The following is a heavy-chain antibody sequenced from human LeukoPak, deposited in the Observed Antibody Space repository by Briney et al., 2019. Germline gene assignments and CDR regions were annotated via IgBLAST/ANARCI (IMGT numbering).Heavy chain of an antibody. Sequence: GGSLRLSCAASGFTFSNAWMSWVRQAPGKGLECVGRIKSKTDGGTTDYAAPVKGRFTISRDDSKNTLYLQMNSLKTEDTAVYYCTTVSYDSSGYYYGPYYYGMDVWGQGTTVTVSS. D-gene: IGHD3-22*01. CDR2: IKSKTDGGTT. CDR1: GFTFSNAW. J-gene: IGHJ6*02. CDR3: TTVSYDSSGYYYGPYYYGMDV. V-gene: IGHV3-15*01.